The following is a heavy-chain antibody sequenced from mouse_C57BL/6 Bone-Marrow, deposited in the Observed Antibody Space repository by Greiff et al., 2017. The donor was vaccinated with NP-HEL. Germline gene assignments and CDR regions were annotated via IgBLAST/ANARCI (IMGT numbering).Heavy chain of an antibody. Sequence: VQLQQSGPELVKPGASVKIPCKASGYTFTDYNMDWVKQSHGKSLEWIGDINPNNGGTIYNQKFKGKATLTVDKSSSTAYMELRSLTSEDTAVYYCARAGWLLPHYYAMDYWGQGTSVTVSS. V-gene: IGHV1-18*01. J-gene: IGHJ4*01. CDR1: GYTFTDYN. CDR2: INPNNGGT. D-gene: IGHD2-3*01. CDR3: ARAGWLLPHYYAMDY.